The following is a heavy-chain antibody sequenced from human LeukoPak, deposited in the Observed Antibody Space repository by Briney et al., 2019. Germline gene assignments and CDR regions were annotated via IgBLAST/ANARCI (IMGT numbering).Heavy chain of an antibody. CDR3: ASVFLYGGNSLFDY. D-gene: IGHD4-23*01. Sequence: GGSLRLSCAASGFTFSSYEMNWVRQAPGKGLEWVSYISSSGSTIYYADSVKGRFTISRDNAKNSLYLQMNSLRSDDTAVYYCASVFLYGGNSLFDYWGQGTLVTVSS. V-gene: IGHV3-48*03. CDR1: GFTFSSYE. CDR2: ISSSGSTI. J-gene: IGHJ4*02.